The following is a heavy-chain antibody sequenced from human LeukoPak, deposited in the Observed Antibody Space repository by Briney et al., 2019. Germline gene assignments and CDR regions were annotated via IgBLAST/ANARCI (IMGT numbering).Heavy chain of an antibody. CDR1: GGSVTTYH. D-gene: IGHD3-16*01. J-gene: IGHJ3*02. V-gene: IGHV4-59*02. CDR2: IYYSGGA. Sequence: PSEALSLTCAVSGGSVTTYHWTWIRQPPGKGLEWIGHIYYSGGADYNPSLKSRVSMSLDTSRNHFSLRLTSVTAADTGVYFCARAEGAASHIWGQGTMVSVSS. CDR3: ARAEGAASHI.